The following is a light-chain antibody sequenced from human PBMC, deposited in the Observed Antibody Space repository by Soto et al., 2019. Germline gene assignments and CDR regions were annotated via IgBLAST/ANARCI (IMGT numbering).Light chain of an antibody. CDR2: DAS. Sequence: DIQMTQSPSSLSASVGDRVTITCRASQSISNWLAWYQQKPGKAPKRLIHDASTLESGVPSRFRGGGFGTDFTLTISSLQPDDFATYYCQQYSSYSTFGQGTKVE. V-gene: IGKV1-5*01. CDR3: QQYSSYST. J-gene: IGKJ1*01. CDR1: QSISNW.